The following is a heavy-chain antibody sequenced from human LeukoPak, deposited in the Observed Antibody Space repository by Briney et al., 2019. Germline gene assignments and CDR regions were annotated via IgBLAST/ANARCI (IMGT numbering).Heavy chain of an antibody. V-gene: IGHV4-39*01. J-gene: IGHJ4*02. CDR3: ARHWSIVGVTSWYFYS. D-gene: IGHD1-26*01. CDR1: GGSISSRSYY. Sequence: SETLSLTCAVSGGSISSRSYYWGWIRQPPGKGLEWIGSIYYSGSTYYNPSLKSRVTISVDTSKNQFSLKLSSVTAADTAVYYCARHWSIVGVTSWYFYSWGQGTLVTVSS. CDR2: IYYSGST.